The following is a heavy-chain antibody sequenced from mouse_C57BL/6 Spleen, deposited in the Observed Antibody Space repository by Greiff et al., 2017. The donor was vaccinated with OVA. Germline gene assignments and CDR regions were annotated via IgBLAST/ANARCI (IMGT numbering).Heavy chain of an antibody. V-gene: IGHV1-59*01. CDR2: IDPSDSYT. CDR1: GYTFTSYW. D-gene: IGHD2-1*01. CDR3: ARATRGGMDY. J-gene: IGHJ4*01. Sequence: VQLQQPGAELVRPGTSVKLSCKASGYTFTSYWMHWVKQRPGQGLEWIGVIDPSDSYTNYNQKFKGKATLTVDTSSSTAYMQLSSLTSEDSAVYYCARATRGGMDYWGQGTSVTVSS.